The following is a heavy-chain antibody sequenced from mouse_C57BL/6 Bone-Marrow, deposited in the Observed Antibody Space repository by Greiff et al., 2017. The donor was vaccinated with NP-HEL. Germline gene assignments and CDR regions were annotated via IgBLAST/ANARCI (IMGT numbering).Heavy chain of an antibody. CDR1: GYTFTSYG. D-gene: IGHD1-1*01. J-gene: IGHJ2*01. CDR3: ARDYYGSSDYY. V-gene: IGHV1-81*01. CDR2: IYPRSGNT. Sequence: VQLQQSGAELARPGASVKLSCKASGYTFTSYGISWVKQRTGQGLEWIGEIYPRSGNTYYNEKFKGKATLTADKSSSTAYMELRSLTSEDSAVYFWARDYYGSSDYYWGQGTTLTVSS.